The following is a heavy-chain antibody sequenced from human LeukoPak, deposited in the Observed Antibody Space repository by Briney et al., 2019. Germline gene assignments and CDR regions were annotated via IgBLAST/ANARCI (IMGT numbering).Heavy chain of an antibody. Sequence: SETLSLTCAVSGGSISSINWWSWVRQPPGKGLEWIGEIYHSGSTNYNPSLKSRVTISVDTSKNQFSLKLSSVTAADTAVYYCARGPYYYDSSGYYWFGDYYYYYYMDVWGKGTTVTVSS. V-gene: IGHV4-4*02. J-gene: IGHJ6*03. CDR1: GGSISSINW. CDR2: IYHSGST. CDR3: ARGPYYYDSSGYYWFGDYYYYYYMDV. D-gene: IGHD3-22*01.